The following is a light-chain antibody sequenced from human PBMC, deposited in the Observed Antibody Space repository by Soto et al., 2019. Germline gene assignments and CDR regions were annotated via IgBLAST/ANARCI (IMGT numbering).Light chain of an antibody. Sequence: DIQMTQSPSTLPASVGDRVTITCRASQSISSWLAWYQQKPGKAPKLLIYDASSLESGVPSRFSGSGSGTEFTLTISSLQPDDFATYFCQHYKSYSHTFGQGTKVDIK. CDR1: QSISSW. V-gene: IGKV1-5*01. J-gene: IGKJ1*01. CDR3: QHYKSYSHT. CDR2: DAS.